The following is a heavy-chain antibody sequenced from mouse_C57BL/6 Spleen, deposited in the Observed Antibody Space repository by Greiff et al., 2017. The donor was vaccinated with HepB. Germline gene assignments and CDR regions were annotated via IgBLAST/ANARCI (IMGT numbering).Heavy chain of an antibody. D-gene: IGHD2-2*01. CDR2: ISSGGSYT. CDR1: GFTFSSYG. J-gene: IGHJ4*01. V-gene: IGHV5-6*01. CDR3: ASSTMVTSYYAMDY. Sequence: EVKLMESGGDLVKPGGSLKLSCAASGFTFSSYGMSWVRQTPDKRLEWVATISSGGSYTYYPDSVKGRFTISRDNAKNTLYLQMSSLKSEDTAMYYCASSTMVTSYYAMDYWGQGTSVTVSS.